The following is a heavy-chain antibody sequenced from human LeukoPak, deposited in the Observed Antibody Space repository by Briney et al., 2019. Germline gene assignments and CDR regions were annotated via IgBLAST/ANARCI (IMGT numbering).Heavy chain of an antibody. J-gene: IGHJ5*02. CDR3: ARDTAMVTYWFDP. D-gene: IGHD5-18*01. Sequence: GASVKVSCKASGYTFNIYGISWARQAPGQGLEWMGWINPNSGGTNYAQKFQGRVTMTRDTSITTAYMELNRLRSDDTAVYYCARDTAMVTYWFDPWGQGTLVTVSS. CDR2: INPNSGGT. V-gene: IGHV1-2*02. CDR1: GYTFNIYG.